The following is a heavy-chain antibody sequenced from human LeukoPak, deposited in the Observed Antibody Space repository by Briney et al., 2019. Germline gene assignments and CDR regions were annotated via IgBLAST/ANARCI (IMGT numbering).Heavy chain of an antibody. CDR2: VNPNSGNT. CDR1: GNTLTSDD. D-gene: IGHD1-26*01. CDR3: ARGLKYGTNYYMDV. Sequence: ASVKVSCKASGNTLTSDDINWVRQATGQGLEWLGWVNPNSGNTGYAQKFQGRVTMTRNTSISTAYMELSSLRSEDTAVYYCARGLKYGTNYYMDVWGKGTTVTVSS. V-gene: IGHV1-8*01. J-gene: IGHJ6*03.